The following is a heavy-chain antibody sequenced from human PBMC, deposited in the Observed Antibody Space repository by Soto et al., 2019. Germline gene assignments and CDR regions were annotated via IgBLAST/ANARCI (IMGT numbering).Heavy chain of an antibody. CDR2: INWNGGST. J-gene: IGHJ3*02. V-gene: IGHV3-20*01. D-gene: IGHD2-2*01. CDR3: ARDYLVVPGNDAFDI. CDR1: GFTFDDYG. Sequence: GGSLRLSCAASGFTFDDYGMSWVRQAPGKGLEWVSGINWNGGSTGYADSVKGRFTISRDNAKNSLYLQMNSLRAEDTALYHCARDYLVVPGNDAFDIWGQGTMVTVSS.